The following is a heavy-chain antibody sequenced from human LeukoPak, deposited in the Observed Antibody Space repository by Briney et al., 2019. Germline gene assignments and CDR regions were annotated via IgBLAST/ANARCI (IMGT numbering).Heavy chain of an antibody. CDR2: IIPIFGTS. CDR1: GDSFNAYA. V-gene: IGHV1-69*05. CDR3: ARGLDASMETAYDY. D-gene: IGHD5-18*01. J-gene: IGHJ4*02. Sequence: ASVKVSCKASGDSFNAYAISWVRQAPGQGLEWMGGIIPIFGTSNYAQKLQGRVTISTDESTSTAYMEVSSLRSEDTAIYYCARGLDASMETAYDYWGQGTLVTVSS.